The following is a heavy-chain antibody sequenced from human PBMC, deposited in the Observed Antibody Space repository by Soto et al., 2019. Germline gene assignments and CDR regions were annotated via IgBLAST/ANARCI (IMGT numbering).Heavy chain of an antibody. V-gene: IGHV1-69*01. CDR3: ASVVVGSRLSLDY. D-gene: IGHD1-26*01. CDR1: GGTFSSYT. Sequence: QVQLVQSGAEVKKPGSSVTVSCKASGGTFSSYTISWVRQAPGQGLEWMAGISPIFGTPIYAQKFQDRVTITADDSTMTAYMEMNRLPSEDTAVYYCASVVVGSRLSLDYWGQGTLVTISS. CDR2: ISPIFGTP. J-gene: IGHJ4*02.